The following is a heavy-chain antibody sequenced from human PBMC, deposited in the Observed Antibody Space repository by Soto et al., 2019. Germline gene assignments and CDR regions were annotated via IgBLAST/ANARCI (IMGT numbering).Heavy chain of an antibody. CDR2: IVVGSGNT. CDR3: AASPPWWELLNWFDP. Sequence: GASVKVSCKASGFTFTSSAVQWVRQARGQRLEWIGWIVVGSGNTNYAQKFQERVTITRDMSTSTAYMELSTLRSEDTAVYYCAASPPWWELLNWFDPWGQGTLVTVSS. V-gene: IGHV1-58*01. J-gene: IGHJ5*02. CDR1: GFTFTSSA. D-gene: IGHD1-26*01.